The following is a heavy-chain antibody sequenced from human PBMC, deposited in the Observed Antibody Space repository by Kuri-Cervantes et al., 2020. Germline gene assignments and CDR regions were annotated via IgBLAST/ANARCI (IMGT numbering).Heavy chain of an antibody. V-gene: IGHV3-48*01. D-gene: IGHD4-17*01. Sequence: GGSLRLSCAASGFTFSSYSMNWVRQAPGKGLEWVSYISSSSSTIYYADSVKGRFTISRDNAKNSLYLQMNSLRAEDTAVYYCARDPPTVTNPGYFDLWGRGTLVTVSS. CDR2: ISSSSSTI. CDR1: GFTFSSYS. CDR3: ARDPPTVTNPGYFDL. J-gene: IGHJ2*01.